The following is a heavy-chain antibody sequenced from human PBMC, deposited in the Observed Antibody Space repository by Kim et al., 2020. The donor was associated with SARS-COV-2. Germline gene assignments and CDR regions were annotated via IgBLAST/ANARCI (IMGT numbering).Heavy chain of an antibody. Sequence: GGSLRLSCAASGFTFSSYGMHWVRQAPGKGLEWVAVIWYDGSNKYYADSVKGRFTISRDNSKNTLYLQMNSLRAEDTAVYYCAKGAVAGTFGDYWGQGTLVTVSS. CDR1: GFTFSSYG. D-gene: IGHD6-19*01. CDR2: IWYDGSNK. V-gene: IGHV3-33*06. CDR3: AKGAVAGTFGDY. J-gene: IGHJ4*02.